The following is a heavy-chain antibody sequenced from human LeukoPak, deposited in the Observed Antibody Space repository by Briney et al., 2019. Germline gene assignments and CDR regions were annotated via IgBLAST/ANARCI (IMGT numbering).Heavy chain of an antibody. CDR1: GFTFSSYA. D-gene: IGHD3-16*01. CDR3: AKDWGEYFDYVWGSFTSFDS. Sequence: GGSLRLSCAASGFTFSSYAMSWVRQAPGKGLEWVSAISGSGGSTYYADSVKGRFTISRDNSKNTLYLQMNSLRAEDTALYYCAKDWGEYFDYVWGSFTSFDSWGQGTLVTVSS. J-gene: IGHJ4*02. CDR2: ISGSGGST. V-gene: IGHV3-23*01.